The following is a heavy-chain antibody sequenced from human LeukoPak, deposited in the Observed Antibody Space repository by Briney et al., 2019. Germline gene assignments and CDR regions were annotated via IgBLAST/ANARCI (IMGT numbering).Heavy chain of an antibody. CDR3: AKERWGSVDS. CDR1: GYSFTSHW. Sequence: GESLKISCKGSGYSFTSHWIGWVRQMPGKRLEWMGIIYPGESNTRYSPSFQGQVTISADKSINTAYLQWSNLKASDSAMYYCAKERWGSVDSWGQGTLVTVSS. J-gene: IGHJ4*02. CDR2: IYPGESNT. V-gene: IGHV5-51*01. D-gene: IGHD4-23*01.